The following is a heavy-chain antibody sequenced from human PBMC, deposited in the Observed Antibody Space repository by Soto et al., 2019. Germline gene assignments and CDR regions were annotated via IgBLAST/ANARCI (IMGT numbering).Heavy chain of an antibody. CDR1: GYTFTSYG. D-gene: IGHD3-16*01. Sequence: QLQLVQSGAEVKKPGASVKVSCKASGYTFTSYGISWVRQAPGQGLELMGWVNGYNGNTNYAQPLQGRVTMTTDTSTSTAYMALRSRRSDETAVYYCARMGDVPYYYYGMDVGGQVTTVTFS. CDR3: ARMGDVPYYYYGMDV. J-gene: IGHJ6*02. V-gene: IGHV1-18*01. CDR2: VNGYNGNT.